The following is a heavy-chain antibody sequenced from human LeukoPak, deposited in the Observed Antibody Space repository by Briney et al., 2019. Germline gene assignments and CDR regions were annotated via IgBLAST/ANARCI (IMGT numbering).Heavy chain of an antibody. CDR1: GFTFSSYS. CDR2: ISSSSSYI. D-gene: IGHD4-17*01. J-gene: IGHJ4*02. V-gene: IGHV3-21*01. CDR3: AKGLRGDYSTTEYFFDY. Sequence: PGGSLRLSCAASGFTFSSYSMNWVRQAPGKGLEWVSSISSSSSYIYYADSVKGRFTISRDNAKNSLYLQMNSLRAEDTAVYYCAKGLRGDYSTTEYFFDYWGQGALVTVSS.